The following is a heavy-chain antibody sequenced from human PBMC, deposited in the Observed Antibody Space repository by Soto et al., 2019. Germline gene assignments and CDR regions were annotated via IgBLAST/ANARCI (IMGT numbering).Heavy chain of an antibody. Sequence: GASVKVSCKASGYTFTSYYMHWMRQAPGQGLEWMGIINPSGGSTSYAQKFQGRVTMTRDTSTSTVYMELSSLRSEDTAVYYCARLAMVNDAFDIWGQGTMVTVSS. D-gene: IGHD5-18*01. CDR2: INPSGGST. CDR3: ARLAMVNDAFDI. CDR1: GYTFTSYY. V-gene: IGHV1-46*03. J-gene: IGHJ3*02.